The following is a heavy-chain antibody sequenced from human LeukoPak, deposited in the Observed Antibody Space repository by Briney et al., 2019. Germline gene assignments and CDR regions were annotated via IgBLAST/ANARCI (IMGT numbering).Heavy chain of an antibody. V-gene: IGHV3-7*01. CDR3: ASGTVLRYFDWSFDY. J-gene: IGHJ4*02. CDR2: IKQDGSEK. CDR1: GFTFSNYW. Sequence: GGSLRLSCAASGFTFSNYWMSWVRQAPGKGLEWVANIKQDGSEKYYVDSVKGRFTISRDNAKNSLYLQMNSLRAEDTAVYYCASGTVLRYFDWSFDYWGQGTLVTVSS. D-gene: IGHD3-9*01.